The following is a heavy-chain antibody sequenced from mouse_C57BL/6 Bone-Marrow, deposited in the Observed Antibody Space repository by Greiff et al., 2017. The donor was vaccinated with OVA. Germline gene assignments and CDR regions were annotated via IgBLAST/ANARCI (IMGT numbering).Heavy chain of an antibody. CDR2: IDPNSGGT. D-gene: IGHD1-1*01. V-gene: IGHV1-72*01. CDR1: GYTFTSYW. J-gene: IGHJ1*03. Sequence: QVQLKQPGAELVKPGASVKLSCKASGYTFTSYWMHWVKQRPGRGLEWIGRIDPNSGGTKYNEKFKSKATLTVDKPSSTACMQLSSLTSEDSAVYYCARWDYDYYGSSYVGYFDVWGTGTTVTVSS. CDR3: ARWDYDYYGSSYVGYFDV.